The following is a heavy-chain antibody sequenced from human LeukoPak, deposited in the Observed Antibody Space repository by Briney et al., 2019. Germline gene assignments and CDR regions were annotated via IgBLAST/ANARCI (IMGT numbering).Heavy chain of an antibody. CDR2: ISSGSGTI. CDR3: ARDRPLDY. Sequence: QPGGSLRLSCAASGFTFSSHDMNWVRQAPGKGLEWVSYISSGSGTIYYADSVKGRFTISRDNAKNSLYLQMNSLKDEDTAVYYCARDRPLDYWGQGTLVTVSS. V-gene: IGHV3-48*02. CDR1: GFTFSSHD. J-gene: IGHJ4*02.